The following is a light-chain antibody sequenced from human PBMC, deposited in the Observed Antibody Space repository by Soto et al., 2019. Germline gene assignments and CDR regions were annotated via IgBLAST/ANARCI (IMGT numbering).Light chain of an antibody. J-gene: IGLJ2*01. CDR3: LLYYGGAVV. CDR1: TGAVTSGYY. Sequence: QAVVTQEPSLTVSPGGTVTLTCASSTGAVTSGYYPNWFQQKPGQAPRALIYGTSKKHSWTPARFSGSLLGGKAALTLSGVQPEDEAEYYCLLYYGGAVVFGGGTKLTVL. V-gene: IGLV7-43*01. CDR2: GTS.